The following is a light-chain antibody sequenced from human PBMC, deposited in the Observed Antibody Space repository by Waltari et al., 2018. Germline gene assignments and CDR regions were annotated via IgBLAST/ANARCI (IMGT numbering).Light chain of an antibody. CDR1: QSVRSN. V-gene: IGKV3-15*01. Sequence: EIVMTQSPATLSVSPGERATLSCRASQSVRSNLAWYQQKPGQAPRLLIYGASTRATGIPARFSGSGSGTEFTLTISSMQSEDFAVYYCQQYNNWPPNLTFGGGTKVEIK. J-gene: IGKJ4*01. CDR2: GAS. CDR3: QQYNNWPPNLT.